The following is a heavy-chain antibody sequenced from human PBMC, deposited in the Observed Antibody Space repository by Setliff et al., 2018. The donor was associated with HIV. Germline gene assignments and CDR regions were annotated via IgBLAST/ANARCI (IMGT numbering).Heavy chain of an antibody. CDR2: IYTSGST. CDR1: GGSISSSSHY. V-gene: IGHV4-61*02. D-gene: IGHD3-22*01. Sequence: PSETLSLTCTVSGGSISSSSHYWGWIRQSPGKGLEWIGRIYTSGSTNYNPSLKSRVTISVDTSKNQFSLKLSSVTAADTAVYYCARGLSFYDPGGFDYWGQGPRSPSPQ. J-gene: IGHJ4*02. CDR3: ARGLSFYDPGGFDY.